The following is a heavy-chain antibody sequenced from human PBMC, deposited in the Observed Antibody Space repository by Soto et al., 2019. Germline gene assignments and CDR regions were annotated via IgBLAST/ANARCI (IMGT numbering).Heavy chain of an antibody. V-gene: IGHV4-61*01. CDR1: GGSVSSGSYY. CDR2: IYYSGST. Sequence: QVQLQESGPGLVKPSETLSLTCTVSGGSVSSGSYYWSWIRQPPGKGLEWIGYIYYSGSTNYNPSLKCRVTISVDTSKNQVSLKLSSVTAADTAVYYCARGPGGRLDYWGQGTLVTVSS. J-gene: IGHJ4*02. CDR3: ARGPGGRLDY. D-gene: IGHD1-26*01.